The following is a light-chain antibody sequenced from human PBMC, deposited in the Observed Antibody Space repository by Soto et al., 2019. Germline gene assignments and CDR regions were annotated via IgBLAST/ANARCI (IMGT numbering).Light chain of an antibody. Sequence: DIVGITCRASQSVGNSLAWYQQRPGKAPKLLIFDASTLESGVPSKFSGSGSDTEFTFTISSLQPDDSATYYCQQYNTYGLTFGGGTKVDIK. V-gene: IGKV1-5*01. CDR1: QSVGNS. J-gene: IGKJ4*02. CDR2: DAS. CDR3: QQYNTYGLT.